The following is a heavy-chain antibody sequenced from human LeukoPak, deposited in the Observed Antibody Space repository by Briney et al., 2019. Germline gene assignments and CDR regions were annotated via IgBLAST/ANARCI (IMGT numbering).Heavy chain of an antibody. CDR3: ACLPSGSPSALSRSDP. CDR2: IIPIFGTA. CDR1: AGSFCSYA. Sequence: AGKVSCKGSAGSFCSYAISWVRQAPGQGLEWVGGIIPIFGTANNAQKFQGRVTITTDESTSTAYMELSSLRSEDTAVDYCACLPSGSPSALSRSDPWGQGTLVTASS. D-gene: IGHD1-14*01. J-gene: IGHJ5*02. V-gene: IGHV1-69*05.